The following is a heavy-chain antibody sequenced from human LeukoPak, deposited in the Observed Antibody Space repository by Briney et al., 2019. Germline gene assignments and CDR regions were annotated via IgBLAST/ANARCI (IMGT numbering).Heavy chain of an antibody. V-gene: IGHV4-39*01. CDR2: IYYTGST. D-gene: IGHD3-10*01. CDR1: GGSISSSSYY. J-gene: IGHJ4*02. Sequence: PSETLSLTCTVSGGSISSSSYYWGWIRQPPGKGLEWIGSIYYTGSTYYNPSLNSRVTISVDTSKNQFSLKLSSVTAADTAVYYCARPNYYGSGIQQWLAYWGQGTLVTVSS. CDR3: ARPNYYGSGIQQWLAY.